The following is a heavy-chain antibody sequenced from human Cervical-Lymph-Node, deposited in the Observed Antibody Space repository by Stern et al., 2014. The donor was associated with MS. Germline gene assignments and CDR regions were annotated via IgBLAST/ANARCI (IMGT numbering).Heavy chain of an antibody. CDR1: GGSFTSYT. CDR2: IVPVLGKV. Sequence: VQLVESGAEVKKPGSSVKVSCKASGGSFTSYTVTWVRQAPGQGLEWVGRIVPVLGKVNYAEKVKGRVTITADNSATTVYMELRSLRSEDTAVYYCARNADGYNYLDSWGQGSLVLVSS. V-gene: IGHV1-69*09. J-gene: IGHJ4*02. D-gene: IGHD5-24*01. CDR3: ARNADGYNYLDS.